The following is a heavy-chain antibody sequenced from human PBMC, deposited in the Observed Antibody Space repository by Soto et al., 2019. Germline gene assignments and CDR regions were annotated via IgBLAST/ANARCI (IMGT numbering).Heavy chain of an antibody. Sequence: QVQLQESGPGLVKPSETLSLSCTVSNGSISNYYGSWIRQPPGKGMEWIGYVHHSWGSFYNPSLQSRVPISLDTSKTQFSLKLPSVTATDPAVYYCARQGFGALHGLVDVWGQGITVTVSS. CDR1: NGSISNYY. J-gene: IGHJ6*02. V-gene: IGHV4-59*08. CDR3: ARQGFGALHGLVDV. D-gene: IGHD3-10*01. CDR2: VHHSWGS.